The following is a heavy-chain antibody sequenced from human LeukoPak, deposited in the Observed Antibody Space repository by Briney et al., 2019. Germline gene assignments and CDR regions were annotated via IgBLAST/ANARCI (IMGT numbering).Heavy chain of an antibody. J-gene: IGHJ3*02. Sequence: PSQTLSLTCTVSGGSISSGDYYWSWIRQPPGMGLEWIGYIYYSGSTYYNPSLKSRVTISVDTSKNQFSLKLSSVTAADTAVYYCARFSSGWSDAFDIWGQGTMVTVSS. V-gene: IGHV4-30-4*08. D-gene: IGHD6-19*01. CDR2: IYYSGST. CDR1: GGSISSGDYY. CDR3: ARFSSGWSDAFDI.